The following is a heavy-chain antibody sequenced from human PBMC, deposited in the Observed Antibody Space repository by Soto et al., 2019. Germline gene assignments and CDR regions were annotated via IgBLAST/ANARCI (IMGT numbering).Heavy chain of an antibody. CDR2: IIPIFGTA. Sequence: SVKVSCKXSGGTFSSYAISWVRQAPGQGLEWMGGIIPIFGTANYAQKFQGRVTITADKSTSTAYMELSSLRSEDTAVYYCARLHVTIFGVVTSYYYYYGMDVWGQGTTVTVSS. V-gene: IGHV1-69*06. CDR3: ARLHVTIFGVVTSYYYYYGMDV. CDR1: GGTFSSYA. J-gene: IGHJ6*02. D-gene: IGHD3-3*01.